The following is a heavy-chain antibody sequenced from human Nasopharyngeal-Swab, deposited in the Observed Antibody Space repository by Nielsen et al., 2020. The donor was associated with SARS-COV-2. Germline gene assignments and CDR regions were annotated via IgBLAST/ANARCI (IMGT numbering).Heavy chain of an antibody. Sequence: GGSLRLSCAASGFTFISYAMCWVRQAPGKGVDWISAIGGRGGSKYYADSVKGRFNISRDNSKNTLYLQINSLRAEDTAVYYCAKGPPMIVAPFDYWGQGTLVTVSS. J-gene: IGHJ4*02. D-gene: IGHD3-22*01. CDR2: IGGRGGSK. CDR3: AKGPPMIVAPFDY. V-gene: IGHV3-23*01. CDR1: GFTFISYA.